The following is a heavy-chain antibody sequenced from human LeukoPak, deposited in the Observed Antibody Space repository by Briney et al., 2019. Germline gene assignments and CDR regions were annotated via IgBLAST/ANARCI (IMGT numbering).Heavy chain of an antibody. CDR2: VYYIGST. J-gene: IGHJ4*02. CDR1: GGSISTYY. V-gene: IGHV4-59*01. Sequence: PSETLSLTCTVSGGSISTYYWSWIRQPPGKGLEWLGYVYYIGSTNYNPSLKSRVTISVDTSKNQFTLKLSSVTAADTAVHYCARETLAGPRLHFDYWGQGTLVTVSS. CDR3: ARETLAGPRLHFDY. D-gene: IGHD3-3*02.